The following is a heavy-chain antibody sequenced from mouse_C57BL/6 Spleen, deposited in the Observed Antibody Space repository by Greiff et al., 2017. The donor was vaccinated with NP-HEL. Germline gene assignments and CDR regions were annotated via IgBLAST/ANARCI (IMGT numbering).Heavy chain of an antibody. CDR3: ARAEVYYGSSYWFAY. Sequence: QVHVKQSGAELVKPGASVKMSCKASGYTFTTYPIEWMKQNHGKSLEWIGNFHPYNDDTKYNEKFKGKATLTVEKSSSTVYLELSRLTSDDSAVYYCARAEVYYGSSYWFAYWGQGTLVTVSA. CDR2: FHPYNDDT. CDR1: GYTFTTYP. J-gene: IGHJ3*01. D-gene: IGHD1-1*01. V-gene: IGHV1-47*01.